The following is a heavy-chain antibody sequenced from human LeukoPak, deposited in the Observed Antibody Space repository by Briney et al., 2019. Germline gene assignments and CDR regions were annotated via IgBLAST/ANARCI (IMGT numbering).Heavy chain of an antibody. CDR2: IYYSGST. D-gene: IGHD1-26*01. V-gene: IGHV4-59*01. J-gene: IGHJ6*03. CDR3: ARDSAHYYYYYMDV. CDR1: GGSFSGYY. Sequence: SETLSLTCAVYGGSFSGYYWSWIRQPPGKGLEWIGYIYYSGSTNYNPSLKSRVTISVDTSKNQFSLKLSSVTAADTAVYYCARDSAHYYYYYMDVWGKGTTVTVSS.